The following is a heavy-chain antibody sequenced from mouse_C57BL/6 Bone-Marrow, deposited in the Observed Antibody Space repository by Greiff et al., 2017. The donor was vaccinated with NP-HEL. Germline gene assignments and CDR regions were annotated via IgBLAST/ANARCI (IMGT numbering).Heavy chain of an antibody. CDR3: ASDGYGRFDY. V-gene: IGHV1-81*01. D-gene: IGHD2-2*01. CDR1: GYTFTSYG. CDR2: IYPRSGNT. J-gene: IGHJ2*01. Sequence: QVQLKESGAELARPGASVKLSCEASGYTFTSYGISWVKQRTGQGLEWIGEIYPRSGNTYYNEKFKGKATLTADKSSSTAYMELRSLTSEDSAVYFCASDGYGRFDYWGQGTTLTVSS.